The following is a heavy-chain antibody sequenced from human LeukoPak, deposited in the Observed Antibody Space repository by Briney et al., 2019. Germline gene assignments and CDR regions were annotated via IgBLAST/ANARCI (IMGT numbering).Heavy chain of an antibody. D-gene: IGHD6-13*01. Sequence: SQTLSLTCAISGDSVSSNSVTWNWIRQSPSRGLEWLGRTYYRSKWYNDYAVPVKSRITINSDTSKNQFSLQLNSVTPEDTAVYYCASSLVGGGQQLGWFDPWGQGTLVTVSS. V-gene: IGHV6-1*01. CDR2: TYYRSKWYN. CDR3: ASSLVGGGQQLGWFDP. CDR1: GDSVSSNSVT. J-gene: IGHJ5*02.